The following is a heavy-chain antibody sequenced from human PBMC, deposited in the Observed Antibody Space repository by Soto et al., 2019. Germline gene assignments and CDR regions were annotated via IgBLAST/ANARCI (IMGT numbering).Heavy chain of an antibody. Sequence: PSETLSLTCTVSGGSIGSSDFYWGWLRQPPGKGLEWIGSIYSSGSTYYNPTLKSRVTISVDTSKNQFSLNLSPVTAADTAVYYCARLAYCSSISCTEGWFDPWGQGTLVTVSS. J-gene: IGHJ5*02. D-gene: IGHD2-2*01. CDR3: ARLAYCSSISCTEGWFDP. CDR1: GGSIGSSDFY. CDR2: IYSSGST. V-gene: IGHV4-39*01.